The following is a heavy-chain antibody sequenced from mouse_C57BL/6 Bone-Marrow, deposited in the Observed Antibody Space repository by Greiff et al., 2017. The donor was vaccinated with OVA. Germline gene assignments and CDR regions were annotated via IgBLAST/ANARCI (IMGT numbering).Heavy chain of an antibody. V-gene: IGHV5-6*01. CDR1: GFTFSSYG. Sequence: EVMLVESGGDLVKPGGSLKLSCAASGFTFSSYGMSWVRQTPDKRLEWVATISSGGSYTYYPDSVKGRFTISRDNAKNTLYLQMSSLKSEDTAMXYCAVHRRIYYCSRYEAWFAYWGQGTLVTVSA. CDR2: ISSGGSYT. J-gene: IGHJ3*01. CDR3: AVHRRIYYCSRYEAWFAY. D-gene: IGHD1-1*01.